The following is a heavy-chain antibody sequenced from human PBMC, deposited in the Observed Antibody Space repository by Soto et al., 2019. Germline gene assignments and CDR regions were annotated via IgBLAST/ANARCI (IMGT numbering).Heavy chain of an antibody. J-gene: IGHJ6*02. CDR1: GGSFSGYY. CDR2: INHSGST. V-gene: IGHV4-34*01. Sequence: QVQLQQWGAGLLKPSETLSLTCAVYGGSFSGYYWSWIRQPPGKGLEWIGEINHSGSTNYNPSLKSRVTISVDMSKNQFSLKLSSVTAADTAVYYCASLCREWLRWNGGNDYYYYGMDVWGQGTTVTVSS. CDR3: ASLCREWLRWNGGNDYYYYGMDV. D-gene: IGHD5-12*01.